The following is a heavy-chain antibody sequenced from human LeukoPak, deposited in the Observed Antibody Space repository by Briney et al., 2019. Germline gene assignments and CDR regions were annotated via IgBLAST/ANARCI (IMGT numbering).Heavy chain of an antibody. D-gene: IGHD4-23*01. CDR1: AYTFSGFY. CDR2: IIPIFGTT. CDR3: ARPLEGYGGNLLAVAGY. Sequence: SVKVSCKAPAYTFSGFYIHWVRQAPGQGLEWMGGIIPIFGTTNYAQKFQGRVTITADESTSTAYMELSSLRSEDTAVYYCARPLEGYGGNLLAVAGYWGQGTLFTVSS. V-gene: IGHV1-69*13. J-gene: IGHJ4*02.